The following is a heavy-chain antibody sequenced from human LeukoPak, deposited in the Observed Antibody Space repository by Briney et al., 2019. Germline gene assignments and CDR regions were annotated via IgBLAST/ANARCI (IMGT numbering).Heavy chain of an antibody. Sequence: ASVKVSCKASGYTFTSYYIHWVRQAPGQGLEWMGIINPSGGSTSYAQKFQGRVTMTRDMSTSTVYMELSSLRSEDTAVYYCATVHSSGYYLDYWGQGTLVTVSS. D-gene: IGHD3-22*01. CDR3: ATVHSSGYYLDY. J-gene: IGHJ4*02. V-gene: IGHV1-46*01. CDR1: GYTFTSYY. CDR2: INPSGGST.